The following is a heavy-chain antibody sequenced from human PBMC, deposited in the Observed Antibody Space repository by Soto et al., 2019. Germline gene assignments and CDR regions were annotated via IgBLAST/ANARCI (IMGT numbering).Heavy chain of an antibody. V-gene: IGHV1-46*03. J-gene: IGHJ6*03. Sequence: KVSCKASGYTFTSYYMHWVRQAPGQGLEWMGIINPSGGSTSYTQKFQGRVTMTRDTSTSTVYMELSSLRSEDTAVYYCARAEYCSSTSCYSGFNYYYYYMDVWGKGTTVTVSS. D-gene: IGHD2-2*01. CDR3: ARAEYCSSTSCYSGFNYYYYYMDV. CDR2: INPSGGST. CDR1: GYTFTSYY.